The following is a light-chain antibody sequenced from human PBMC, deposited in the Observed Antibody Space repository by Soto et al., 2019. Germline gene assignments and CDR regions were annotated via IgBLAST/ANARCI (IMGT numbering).Light chain of an antibody. J-gene: IGLJ2*01. CDR2: EVS. CDR3: SSYTSSSTRV. V-gene: IGLV2-14*01. CDR1: SSDVGGYNY. Sequence: QSVLTQPASLSGSPGQSITISCTGTSSDVGGYNYVSWYQQHPGKAPKLMIYEVSNRPSGVSNRFSGSKSGNTASLTISGLQAEDEADYYCSSYTSSSTRVFGGGTKVTVL.